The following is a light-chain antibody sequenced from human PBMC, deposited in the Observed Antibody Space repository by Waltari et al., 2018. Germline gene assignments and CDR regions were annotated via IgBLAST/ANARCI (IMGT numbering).Light chain of an antibody. CDR1: NIGSKS. Sequence: SYVLTQPPSVSVAPGKTASITCGGNNIGSKSVHWYQQKPGQAPVLVIFHNGDRPSGFPERFSGSNSGDTATLTITRVEAGDEADYYCQVWDSYTDHFVFGTGTKINVL. CDR3: QVWDSYTDHFV. V-gene: IGLV3-21*03. CDR2: HNG. J-gene: IGLJ1*01.